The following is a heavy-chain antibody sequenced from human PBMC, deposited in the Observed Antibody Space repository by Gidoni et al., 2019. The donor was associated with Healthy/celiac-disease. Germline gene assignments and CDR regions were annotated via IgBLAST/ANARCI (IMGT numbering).Heavy chain of an antibody. J-gene: IGHJ4*02. Sequence: EVQLVESVGGLVKPGGSLRLSCAASGFTFSNAWMSLVRQAQGKGLEWVGRIKSKTDGGTTDYAAPVKGRFTISRDDSKNTLYLQMNSLKTEDTAVYYCTTEWGGGSIKPWGQGTLVTVSS. V-gene: IGHV3-15*01. CDR3: TTEWGGGSIKP. CDR1: GFTFSNAW. CDR2: IKSKTDGGTT. D-gene: IGHD2-15*01.